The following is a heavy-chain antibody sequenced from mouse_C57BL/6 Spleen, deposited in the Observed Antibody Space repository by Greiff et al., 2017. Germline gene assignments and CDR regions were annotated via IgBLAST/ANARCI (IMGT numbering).Heavy chain of an antibody. V-gene: IGHV1-22*01. Sequence: VHVKQSGPELVKPGASVKMSCKASGYTFTDYNMHWVKQSHGKSLEWIGYINPNNGGTSYNQKFKGKATLTVNKSSSTAYMELRSLTSEDSAVYYCARGRIYYGNPYYFDYWGQGTTLTVSS. CDR1: GYTFTDYN. D-gene: IGHD2-1*01. J-gene: IGHJ2*01. CDR2: INPNNGGT. CDR3: ARGRIYYGNPYYFDY.